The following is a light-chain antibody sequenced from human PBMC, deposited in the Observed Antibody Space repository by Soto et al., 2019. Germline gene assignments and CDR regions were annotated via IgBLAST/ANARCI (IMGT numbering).Light chain of an antibody. Sequence: QSVLTQPPSASGTPGQRVTISCSGSNSNIGKNYVYWYRQLPGTAPKLLIYRNNQRPSGVPDRFSGSKSDTSASLAISGLRSEDEADYYCAAWDDSLSGHELFGGGTKLTVL. V-gene: IGLV1-47*01. CDR1: NSNIGKNY. J-gene: IGLJ2*01. CDR3: AAWDDSLSGHEL. CDR2: RNN.